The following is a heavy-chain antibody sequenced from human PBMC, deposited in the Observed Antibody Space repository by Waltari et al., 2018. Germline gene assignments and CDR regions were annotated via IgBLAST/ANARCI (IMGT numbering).Heavy chain of an antibody. V-gene: IGHV4-34*01. CDR1: GGSFSGYY. D-gene: IGHD1-1*01. CDR3: ARVRGKTGIRPYYYYGMDV. Sequence: QVQLQQWGAGLLKPSETLSLTCAVYGGSFSGYYWSWIRQPPGMGLEWIGEINHSGSTNYNPSLKSRVTISVDTSKNQFSLKLSSVTAADTAVYYCARVRGKTGIRPYYYYGMDVWGQGTTVTVSS. CDR2: INHSGST. J-gene: IGHJ6*02.